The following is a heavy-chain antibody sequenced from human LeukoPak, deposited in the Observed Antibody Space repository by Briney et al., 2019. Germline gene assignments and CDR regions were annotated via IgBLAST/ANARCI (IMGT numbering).Heavy chain of an antibody. Sequence: GGSLRLPCAASGFTFSSYAMSWVRQAPGKGLEWVSAISGSGGSTYYADSVKGRFTISRDNSKNTLYLQMNSLRAEDTAVYYCAKKTYYGSGSYPSDYWGQGTLVTVSS. CDR3: AKKTYYGSGSYPSDY. J-gene: IGHJ4*02. V-gene: IGHV3-23*01. CDR2: ISGSGGST. D-gene: IGHD3-10*01. CDR1: GFTFSSYA.